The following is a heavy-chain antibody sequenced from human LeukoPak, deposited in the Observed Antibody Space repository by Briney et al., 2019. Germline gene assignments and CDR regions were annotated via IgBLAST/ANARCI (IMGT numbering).Heavy chain of an antibody. J-gene: IGHJ5*02. CDR3: ASRVRGWFDP. Sequence: SETLSLTCTVSGGSISSYYWSWIRQPPGKGLEWVGYTYYSGSTNYNPSLKSRVTISVDTSKNQFSLKLSSVTAADTAVYYCASRVRGWFDPWGQGTLVTVSS. D-gene: IGHD3-10*01. V-gene: IGHV4-59*08. CDR1: GGSISSYY. CDR2: TYYSGST.